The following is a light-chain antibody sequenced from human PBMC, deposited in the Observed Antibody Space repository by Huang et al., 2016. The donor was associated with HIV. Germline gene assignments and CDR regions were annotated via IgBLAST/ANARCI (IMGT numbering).Light chain of an antibody. CDR1: QGISNY. CDR3: LQHNGYPLT. J-gene: IGKJ4*01. V-gene: IGKV1-17*03. Sequence: DFQLTRSPFAISASVGERVTITCRASQGISNYLAWFQQKPGKVPKRLIYATSSLQSGVPSRFSGSGSVLEFTLTISSLQPEDVATYYCLQHNGYPLTFGGGTRVEI. CDR2: ATS.